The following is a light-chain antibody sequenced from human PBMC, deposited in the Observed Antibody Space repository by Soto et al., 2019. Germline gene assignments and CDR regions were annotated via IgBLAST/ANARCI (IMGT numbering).Light chain of an antibody. CDR3: SSDVSGYSLGV. Sequence: SALTQPASVSGSPGQSITISCIGASSDINTSRYVSWYQQHPGKAPKLLIYEVSIRPSGVSSRFSGSKSANTASLTISGLQPEDEADYFCSSDVSGYSLGVFGGGTK. J-gene: IGLJ3*02. CDR2: EVS. V-gene: IGLV2-14*01. CDR1: SSDINTSRY.